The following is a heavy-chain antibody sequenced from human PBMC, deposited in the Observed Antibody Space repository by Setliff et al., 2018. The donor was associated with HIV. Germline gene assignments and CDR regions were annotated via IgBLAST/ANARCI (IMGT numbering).Heavy chain of an antibody. V-gene: IGHV5-51*01. CDR1: GYYFTTFW. J-gene: IGHJ5*01. CDR2: IYPGDSHT. D-gene: IGHD3-3*01. CDR3: ARQPTDTSGYNNWFDS. Sequence: ESLKISCKGSGYYFTTFWIAWVRQMPGKGLEWMGFIYPGDSHTTYSPSFQGQVTISVDTSVSTAYLQWNSLKASDTAMYYCARQPTDTSGYNNWFDSWGQGTLVTVSS.